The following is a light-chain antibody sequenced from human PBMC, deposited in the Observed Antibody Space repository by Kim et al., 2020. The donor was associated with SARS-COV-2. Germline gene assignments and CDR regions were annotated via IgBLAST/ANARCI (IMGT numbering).Light chain of an antibody. CDR3: VAWDDSLNIIV. J-gene: IGLJ7*01. CDR1: TSNIGNNY. V-gene: IGLV1-47*01. Sequence: QSVLTQPPSVSGTPGQRVTISCSGSTSNIGNNYVYWYKHFPGMAPKLLIYRTNERPSGVPDRFSGFKSGTSASLAISGLRSEDEADYYCVAWDDSLNIIVFGGGTQLTVL. CDR2: RTN.